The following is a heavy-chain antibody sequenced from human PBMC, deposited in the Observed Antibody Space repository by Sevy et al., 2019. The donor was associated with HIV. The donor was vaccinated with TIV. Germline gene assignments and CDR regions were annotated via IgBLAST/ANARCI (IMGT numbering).Heavy chain of an antibody. Sequence: GGSLRLSCADSGFPFNDHALHWVRQVPGKGLEWVSGISWNSRNVGYADSVKGRFTISRDNANHFLYLEMNSLRPEDTAFYYCAKDINRGCDGINCYPYYYYFYGLDVGGQGTTVTVSS. J-gene: IGHJ6*02. CDR1: GFPFNDHA. CDR2: ISWNSRNV. V-gene: IGHV3-9*01. CDR3: AKDINRGCDGINCYPYYYYFYGLDV. D-gene: IGHD2-21*01.